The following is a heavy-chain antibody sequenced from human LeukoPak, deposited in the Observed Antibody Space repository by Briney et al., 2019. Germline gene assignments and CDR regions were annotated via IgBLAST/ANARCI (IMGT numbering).Heavy chain of an antibody. CDR1: GFSFGDYG. J-gene: IGHJ5*01. CDR3: NLFGLRYFDWFDY. Sequence: GGSLRLSCTASGFSFGDYGMSWLRQAPGKGLEWVGFIRSKAYGGTTEYAASVKGRFITSRDESKSIAYLQMNSLKIEDTAVYYCNLFGLRYFDWFDYWGQGTLVTVSS. D-gene: IGHD3-9*01. CDR2: IRSKAYGGTT. V-gene: IGHV3-49*03.